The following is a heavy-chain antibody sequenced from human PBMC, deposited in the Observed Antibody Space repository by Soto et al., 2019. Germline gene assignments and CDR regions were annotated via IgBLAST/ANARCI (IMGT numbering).Heavy chain of an antibody. J-gene: IGHJ6*02. Sequence: ASVKVSCKASGGTFSSYAISWVRQAPGQGLEWMGGIIPIFGTANYAQKFQGRVTITADKSTSTAYMELSSLRSEDTAVYYCARVGGPYYYYGMDVWGQGTTVTVSS. CDR2: IIPIFGTA. D-gene: IGHD2-15*01. CDR3: ARVGGPYYYYGMDV. V-gene: IGHV1-69*06. CDR1: GGTFSSYA.